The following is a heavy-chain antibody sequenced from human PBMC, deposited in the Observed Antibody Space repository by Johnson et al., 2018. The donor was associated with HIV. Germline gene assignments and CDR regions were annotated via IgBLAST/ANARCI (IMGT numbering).Heavy chain of an antibody. CDR1: GFTFSSYG. Sequence: QVQLVESGGGVVQPGGSLRLSCAASGFTFSSYGMHWVRQAPGKGLEWVAFIRYDGSNKYYADSVKGRFTISRDNSKNTLYLQMNSLKAEDTAVYYCTTDQAGDYVWGSYRYAFDMWGQGTMVTVSS. CDR3: TTDQAGDYVWGSYRYAFDM. J-gene: IGHJ3*02. CDR2: IRYDGSNK. V-gene: IGHV3-30*02. D-gene: IGHD3-16*02.